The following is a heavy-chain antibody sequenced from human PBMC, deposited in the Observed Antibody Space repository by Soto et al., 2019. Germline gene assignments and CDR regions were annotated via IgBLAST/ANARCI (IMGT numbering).Heavy chain of an antibody. CDR2: ISISADAT. Sequence: QVQVVESGGGLVEPGGSLRLYCAVSGFKFIDYHMSWMRQAPRKGLEWMSYISISADATYYADSVKGRFTISRDNANNSLYHQIKRRKVEDTAVSYCAGGAQGGSYSRFAVWGQGTQVTVSS. D-gene: IGHD1-26*01. J-gene: IGHJ4*02. CDR3: AGGAQGGSYSRFAV. V-gene: IGHV3-11*01. CDR1: GFKFIDYH.